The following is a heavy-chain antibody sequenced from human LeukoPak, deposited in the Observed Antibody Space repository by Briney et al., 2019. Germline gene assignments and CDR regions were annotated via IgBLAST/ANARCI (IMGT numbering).Heavy chain of an antibody. D-gene: IGHD3-22*01. CDR3: ARQSKEYDSSGYYYGGGAIDY. CDR1: GGSISSYY. J-gene: IGHJ4*02. Sequence: KPSETLSLTCTVSGGSISSYYWSWIRQPPGKGLEWIGYIYYSGSTNYNPSLKSRVTISVDTSKNQFSLKLSSVTAADTAVYYCARQSKEYDSSGYYYGGGAIDYWGQGTLVTVSS. CDR2: IYYSGST. V-gene: IGHV4-59*08.